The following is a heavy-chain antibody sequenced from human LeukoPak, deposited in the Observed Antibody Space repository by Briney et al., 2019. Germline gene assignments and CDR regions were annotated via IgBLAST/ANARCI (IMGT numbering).Heavy chain of an antibody. CDR3: ARSSSGWYGLKAFDI. Sequence: GESLKISCKGSGYSFTSYWIGWARQMPGKGLEWMGIIYPCDSDTRYSPSFQGQVTISAGKSISTAYLQWSSLKASDTAMYYCARSSSGWYGLKAFDIWGQGTMVTVSS. CDR1: GYSFTSYW. V-gene: IGHV5-51*01. D-gene: IGHD6-19*01. J-gene: IGHJ3*02. CDR2: IYPCDSDT.